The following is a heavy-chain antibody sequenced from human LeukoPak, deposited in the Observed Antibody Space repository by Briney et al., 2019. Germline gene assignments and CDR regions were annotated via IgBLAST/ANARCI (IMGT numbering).Heavy chain of an antibody. V-gene: IGHV3-30*03. CDR2: VSYDGSNK. J-gene: IGHJ4*02. CDR3: SGGRRGMFDY. Sequence: PGGSLTLSCAASGFTFSSYGMHWVRQAQGQGLGWVAVVSYDGSNKYYADSMKGRFTISRDNSKSTLDLQMNSLRAEDTAVYYCSGGRRGMFDYWGQGTLVTVSS. CDR1: GFTFSSYG. D-gene: IGHD2-8*02.